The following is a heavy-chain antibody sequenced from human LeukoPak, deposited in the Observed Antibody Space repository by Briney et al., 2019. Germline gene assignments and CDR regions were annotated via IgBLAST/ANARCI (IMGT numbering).Heavy chain of an antibody. V-gene: IGHV3-21*01. CDR1: GFTFDTYT. J-gene: IGHJ5*02. CDR2: ITSNTKYI. D-gene: IGHD3-10*01. Sequence: PGGSLRLSCAASGFTFDTYTMNWVRQAPGKGLEWVSSITSNTKYIFYAESVKGRFTISRDNAKNTLYLQMNSLRAEDTAIYYCARAVTYFYGSVTYDWFDPWGQGTLVTVSS. CDR3: ARAVTYFYGSVTYDWFDP.